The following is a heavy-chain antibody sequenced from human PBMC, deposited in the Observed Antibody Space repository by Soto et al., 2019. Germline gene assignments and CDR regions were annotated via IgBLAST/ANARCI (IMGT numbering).Heavy chain of an antibody. D-gene: IGHD6-19*01. CDR2: INVYNGNT. V-gene: IGHV1-18*01. J-gene: IGHJ4*02. Sequence: QVQLVQSGAEVKKPGASMKVPCKASGYTFTNYGISWVRQAPGQGLEWMGWINVYNGNTKYAQKLQGRVTMTTDTSTSTAYMELRSLRSDDTAVHFCARDAAVGLFDYWGQGTLVTVSS. CDR3: ARDAAVGLFDY. CDR1: GYTFTNYG.